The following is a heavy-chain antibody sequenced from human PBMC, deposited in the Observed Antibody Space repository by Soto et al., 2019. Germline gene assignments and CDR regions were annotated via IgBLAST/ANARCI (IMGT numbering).Heavy chain of an antibody. CDR3: VRGQHSAFDC. J-gene: IGHJ4*01. D-gene: IGHD3-3*02. Sequence: QVQLRQSGPGLVKPSQTLSLTCAISGDSVSRNGVAWNWIRQSPSRGLEWLGRTYYRSKWSYDYAVSLKSRITINPDTSKSQFSLQLNSVTPDATAVYYCVRGQHSAFDCGGQGTLVTVSS. CDR2: TYYRSKWSY. CDR1: GDSVSRNGVA. V-gene: IGHV6-1*01.